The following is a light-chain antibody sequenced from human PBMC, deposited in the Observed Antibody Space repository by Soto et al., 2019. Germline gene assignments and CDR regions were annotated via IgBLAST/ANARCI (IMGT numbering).Light chain of an antibody. CDR3: SLYRSSSTL. CDR1: SSNIGAGYD. J-gene: IGLJ1*01. V-gene: IGLV1-40*01. CDR2: GNK. Sequence: QSVLTQPPSVSGAPGQRVTISCTGSSSNIGAGYDVHWYQQRPGTAPKLLIYGNKNRPSGVPDRFSGSKSGTSASLAITGLQAEDEADYYCSLYRSSSTLFGTGTKVTVL.